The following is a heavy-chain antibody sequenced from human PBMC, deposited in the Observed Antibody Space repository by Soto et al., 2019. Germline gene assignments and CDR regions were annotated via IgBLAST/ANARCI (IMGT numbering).Heavy chain of an antibody. Sequence: EVQLLESGGGFVQPGGSLRLSCVVSGFTFRTYAMTWVRQAPGKGLEWVSFISNSGGRTNYADSVRGRFTTSRDNSKNTLYLQMNSLRAEDTALYYCAKGHASGSWGPGTQVRVSS. V-gene: IGHV3-23*01. CDR2: ISNSGGRT. CDR3: AKGHASGS. D-gene: IGHD6-25*01. J-gene: IGHJ5*02. CDR1: GFTFRTYA.